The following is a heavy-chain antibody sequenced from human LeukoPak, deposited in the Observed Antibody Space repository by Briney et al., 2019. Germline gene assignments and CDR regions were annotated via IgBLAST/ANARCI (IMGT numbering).Heavy chain of an antibody. V-gene: IGHV4-34*01. Sequence: SETLSLTCAVYGGSFSGYYWSWIRQPPGKGLEWIGEINHSGSTNYNPSLKSRVTISVDTSKNQFSLKLSSVTAADTAVYYCARGYPWLVLSNWFDPWGQGTLVTVSS. CDR3: ARGYPWLVLSNWFDP. CDR2: INHSGST. D-gene: IGHD6-19*01. CDR1: GGSFSGYY. J-gene: IGHJ5*02.